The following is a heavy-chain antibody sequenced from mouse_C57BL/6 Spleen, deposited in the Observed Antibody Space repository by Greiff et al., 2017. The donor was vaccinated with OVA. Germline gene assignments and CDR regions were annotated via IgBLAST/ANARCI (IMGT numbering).Heavy chain of an antibody. V-gene: IGHV1-54*01. CDR2: INPGSGGT. CDR1: GYAFTNYL. Sequence: VQLQQSGAELVRPGTSVKVSCKASGYAFTNYLIEWVKQRPGQGLEWIGVINPGSGGTNYNEKFKGKATLTADKSSSTAYMQLSSLTSEDSAVYFCARRGTQTGSLYFDYWGQGTTLTVSS. D-gene: IGHD4-1*01. CDR3: ARRGTQTGSLYFDY. J-gene: IGHJ2*01.